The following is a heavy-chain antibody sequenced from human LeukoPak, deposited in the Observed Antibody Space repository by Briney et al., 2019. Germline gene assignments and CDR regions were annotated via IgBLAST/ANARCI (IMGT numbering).Heavy chain of an antibody. D-gene: IGHD2-2*01. Sequence: GRSLRLSCAASGFTFSSHAMHWVRQAPGMGLEWVSSISRSSRYIDYADSVKGRFTISRDNAKNSLYLQMNSLRAEDTAVYYCARTRNLGYCSSTSCPNFDYWGQGTLVTVSS. CDR2: ISRSSRYI. J-gene: IGHJ4*02. CDR3: ARTRNLGYCSSTSCPNFDY. CDR1: GFTFSSHA. V-gene: IGHV3-21*01.